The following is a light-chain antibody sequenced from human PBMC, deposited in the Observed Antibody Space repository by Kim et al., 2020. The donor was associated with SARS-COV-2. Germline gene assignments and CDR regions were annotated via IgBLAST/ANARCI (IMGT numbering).Light chain of an antibody. CDR2: YDS. CDR1: NIGSKS. V-gene: IGLV3-21*04. CDR3: QVWDSSSDLWV. J-gene: IGLJ3*02. Sequence: SYELTQPPSVSVAPGKTARMTCGGNNIGSKSVHWYQQKPGQAPVLVIYYDSDRPSGIPERFSGSNSGNTATLTISRVEAGDEADYYCQVWDSSSDLWVFGGGTQLTVL.